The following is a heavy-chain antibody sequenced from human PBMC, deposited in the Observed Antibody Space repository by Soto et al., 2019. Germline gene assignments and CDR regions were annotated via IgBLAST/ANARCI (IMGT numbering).Heavy chain of an antibody. CDR2: IVVGSGNT. J-gene: IGHJ3*02. V-gene: IGHV1-58*02. D-gene: IGHD3-22*01. CDR3: AATDSSGADAFDI. CDR1: GFTFTSSA. Sequence: ASVKVSCKASGFTFTSSAMQWVRQARGQRLEWIGWIVVGSGNTNYAQKFQERVTITRDMSTSTAYMELSSLRSGDTAVYYCAATDSSGADAFDIWGQGTMVTVSS.